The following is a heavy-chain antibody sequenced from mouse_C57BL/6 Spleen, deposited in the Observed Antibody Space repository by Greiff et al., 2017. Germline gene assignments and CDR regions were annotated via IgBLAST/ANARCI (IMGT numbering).Heavy chain of an antibody. V-gene: IGHV1-64*01. Sequence: QVQLQQPGAELVKPGASVKLSCKASGYTFTSYWMHWVKQRPGQGLEWIGMIHPNSGSTNYNEKFKSKATLTVDKSSSTAYMQLSSLTSEDSAVYDCALIYDGYYDFDYWGQGTTLTVSS. J-gene: IGHJ2*01. CDR2: IHPNSGST. CDR1: GYTFTSYW. CDR3: ALIYDGYYDFDY. D-gene: IGHD2-3*01.